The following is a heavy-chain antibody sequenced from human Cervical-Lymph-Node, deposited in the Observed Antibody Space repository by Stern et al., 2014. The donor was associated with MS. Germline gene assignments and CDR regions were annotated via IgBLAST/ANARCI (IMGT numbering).Heavy chain of an antibody. J-gene: IGHJ4*02. V-gene: IGHV4-59*01. CDR2: IHYSGRT. CDR3: ARGFGYAPFDY. D-gene: IGHD5-18*01. Sequence: DQLVESGPGLVKPSETLSLTCTVSGGSISSYYWSLIRQPPGEGLEWIGYIHYSGRTNYDPSLNSRDTISVDKYQHQFSLKLSSVTAADTAVYYCARGFGYAPFDYWGQGTLVTVSS. CDR1: GGSISSYY.